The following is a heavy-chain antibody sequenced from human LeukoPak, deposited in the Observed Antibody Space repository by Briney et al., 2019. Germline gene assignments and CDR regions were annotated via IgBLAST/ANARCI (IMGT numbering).Heavy chain of an antibody. CDR2: INSSGSTI. CDR1: GITLNSYE. V-gene: IGHV3-48*03. D-gene: IGHD3-9*01. Sequence: GSLRPSCATSGITLNSYEMNWVRQAPGKGLEWVSYINSSGSTIYYADSVKGRFTISRDNAKNSLYLQMNSLRAEDTAVYYCARDLGYYDILTGYGSYYFDYWGQGTLVTVSS. CDR3: ARDLGYYDILTGYGSYYFDY. J-gene: IGHJ4*02.